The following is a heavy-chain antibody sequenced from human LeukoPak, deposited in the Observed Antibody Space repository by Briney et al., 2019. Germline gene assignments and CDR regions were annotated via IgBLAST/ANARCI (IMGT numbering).Heavy chain of an antibody. V-gene: IGHV3-48*03. J-gene: IGHJ4*02. Sequence: GGSLRLSCAASGFTFSDFEMNWVRQAPGKGLEWISYINIAADTMHYADSVKGRFTISRDNAKNSLYLRMTSLRAEDTAVYYCARNLAYWGQGTLVTVSS. CDR3: ARNLAY. CDR2: INIAADTM. CDR1: GFTFSDFE.